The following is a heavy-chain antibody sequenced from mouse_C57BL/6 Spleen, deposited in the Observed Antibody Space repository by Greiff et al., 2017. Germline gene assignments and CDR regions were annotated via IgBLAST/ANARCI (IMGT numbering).Heavy chain of an antibody. Sequence: QVHVKQPGAELVMPGASVKLSCKASGYTFTSYWMHWVKQRPGQGLEWIGEIDPSDSYTNYNQKFKGKSTLTVDKSSSTAYMQLSSLTSEDSAVYYCAVLRPSFAYWGQGTLVTVSA. CDR1: GYTFTSYW. D-gene: IGHD1-2*01. V-gene: IGHV1-69*01. CDR3: AVLRPSFAY. J-gene: IGHJ3*01. CDR2: IDPSDSYT.